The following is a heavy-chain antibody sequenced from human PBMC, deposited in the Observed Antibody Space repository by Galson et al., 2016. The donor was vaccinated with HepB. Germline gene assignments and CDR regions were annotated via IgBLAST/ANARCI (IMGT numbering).Heavy chain of an antibody. Sequence: ETLSLTCTVSGGTITSFYWSWIRQPPGKGLEWIGYIYYTGSTKYNPSLKNRSIISQDTSKNQFSLKLSSVTAADTAVYFCSRGLGSGSAKIWGQGTLVTVSS. CDR1: GGTITSFY. D-gene: IGHD3-16*01. V-gene: IGHV4-59*01. J-gene: IGHJ4*02. CDR3: SRGLGSGSAKI. CDR2: IYYTGST.